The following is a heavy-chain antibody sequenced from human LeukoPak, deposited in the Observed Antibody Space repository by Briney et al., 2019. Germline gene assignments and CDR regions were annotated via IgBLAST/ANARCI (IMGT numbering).Heavy chain of an antibody. V-gene: IGHV7-4-1*02. J-gene: IGHJ6*03. CDR1: GYTFISSA. CDR3: ARDSSGVVYYYDSSGYPYYYYYMDV. Sequence: ASVKVSCKPSGYTFISSAMNWVRQAPGQGLEWMGWINTNTGNPTYAQGFTGRFVFSLDTSVSTAYLQISSLKAEDTAVYYCARDSSGVVYYYDSSGYPYYYYYMDVWGKGTTVTVSS. D-gene: IGHD3-22*01. CDR2: INTNTGNP.